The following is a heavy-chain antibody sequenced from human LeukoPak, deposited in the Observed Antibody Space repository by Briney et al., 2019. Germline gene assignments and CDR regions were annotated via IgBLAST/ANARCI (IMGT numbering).Heavy chain of an antibody. CDR2: ISAYNGNT. J-gene: IGHJ4*02. V-gene: IGHV1-18*01. Sequence: WASVKVSCKASGYTFTSYGISWVRQAPGQGLEWMGWISAYNGNTNYAQKLQGRVTMTTDTSTSTAYMELRSLRSDDTAVYYCARDMLPRTTVTTPGDYWGQGTLVTVSS. CDR3: ARDMLPRTTVTTPGDY. CDR1: GYTFTSYG. D-gene: IGHD4-17*01.